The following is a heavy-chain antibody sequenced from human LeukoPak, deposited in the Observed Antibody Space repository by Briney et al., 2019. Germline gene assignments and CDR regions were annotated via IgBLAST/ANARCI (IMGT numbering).Heavy chain of an antibody. Sequence: PGGSLRLSCAASGFTFSSYAMHWVRQAPGKGLEWVAVISYDGSNKYYADSVKGRFTISRDNSKNTLYLQMNSLRAEDTAVYYCARGPSTVVYYFDYWGQGTLVTVSS. CDR2: ISYDGSNK. D-gene: IGHD2-15*01. V-gene: IGHV3-30-3*01. J-gene: IGHJ4*02. CDR3: ARGPSTVVYYFDY. CDR1: GFTFSSYA.